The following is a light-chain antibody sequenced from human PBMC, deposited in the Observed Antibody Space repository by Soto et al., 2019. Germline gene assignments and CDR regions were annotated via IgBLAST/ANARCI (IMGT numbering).Light chain of an antibody. CDR3: QQTYSDIS. J-gene: IGKJ4*01. CDR1: QTITPY. CDR2: GAS. Sequence: DVRMTQSPSSLSASVGDTITITCRASQTITPYLNWFQQKPGESPRLLIYGASTLHDGVPSRFSGSGSGTDFTLTISGLQPEDFATYHCQQTYSDISFGGGNRV. V-gene: IGKV1-39*01.